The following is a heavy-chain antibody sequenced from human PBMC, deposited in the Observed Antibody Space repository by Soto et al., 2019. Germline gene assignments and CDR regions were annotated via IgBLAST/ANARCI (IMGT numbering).Heavy chain of an antibody. D-gene: IGHD5-18*01. CDR1: GFTFSTYA. Sequence: PGGSLRLSCAASGFTFSTYAMQWVRQAPWKGLEFVSSISSNGGTTNYAYSVKGRFTISRDNSRDTLYLQMGSLRPEDMAVYYCARDGRAMNDYWGKGTLVTVSS. V-gene: IGHV3-64*01. CDR3: ARDGRAMNDY. J-gene: IGHJ4*02. CDR2: ISSNGGTT.